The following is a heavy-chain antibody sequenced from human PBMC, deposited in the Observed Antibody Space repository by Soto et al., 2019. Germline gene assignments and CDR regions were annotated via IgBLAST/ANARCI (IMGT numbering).Heavy chain of an antibody. Sequence: QVQLVQSGAEVKKPGSSVKVSCKASGGTFSSYAISWVRQAPGQGLEWMGGIIPIFDTANYAKKFQGRVTITAYESTSTAYMELSSLRSEDTAVYYCARGEVVTTSYYYYGMDVWGQGTTVTVSS. CDR2: IIPIFDTA. CDR3: ARGEVVTTSYYYYGMDV. V-gene: IGHV1-69*01. D-gene: IGHD2-21*02. CDR1: GGTFSSYA. J-gene: IGHJ6*02.